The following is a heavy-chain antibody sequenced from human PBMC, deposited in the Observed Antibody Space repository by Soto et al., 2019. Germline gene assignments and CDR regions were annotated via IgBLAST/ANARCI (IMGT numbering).Heavy chain of an antibody. D-gene: IGHD2-15*01. CDR2: INPGNGNT. J-gene: IGHJ4*02. Sequence: ASVKVSCKASGYTFTSYGMNWVRQAPGRGLEWMGWINPGNGNTKYSQKFQGRVIIERDTSASTAYMELSSLRSEDTAVYYCARDQYCSGGSCYPFDYWGQGTQVTVSS. V-gene: IGHV1-3*01. CDR1: GYTFTSYG. CDR3: ARDQYCSGGSCYPFDY.